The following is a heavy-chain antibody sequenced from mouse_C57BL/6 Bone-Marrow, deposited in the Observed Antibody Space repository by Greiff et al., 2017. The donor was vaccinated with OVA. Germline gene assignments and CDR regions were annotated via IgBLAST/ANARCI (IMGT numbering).Heavy chain of an antibody. V-gene: IGHV1-81*01. J-gene: IGHJ3*01. CDR2: IYPRSGNT. CDR1: GYTFTSYG. Sequence: QVQLQQSGAELARPGASVKLSCKASGYTFTSYGISWVKQRTGQGLEWIGEIYPRSGNTYYNEKFKGKATLTADKSSSTAYMELRSLTSEDSAVYFWARLRGYYGGSFSWFAYGGKGTLVTVS. D-gene: IGHD1-1*01. CDR3: ARLRGYYGGSFSWFAY.